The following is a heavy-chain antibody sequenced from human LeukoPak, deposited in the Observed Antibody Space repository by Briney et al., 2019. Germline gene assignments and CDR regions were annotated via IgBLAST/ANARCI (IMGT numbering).Heavy chain of an antibody. J-gene: IGHJ4*02. V-gene: IGHV3-30*04. CDR1: GFTFSSYA. CDR3: AKDPYDSSGYRTGSFDY. Sequence: GRSLRLSCAASGFTFSSYAMHWVRQAPGKGLEWVAVISYDGSNKYYADSVKGRFTISRDNSKNTLYLQMNSLRAEDTAVYYCAKDPYDSSGYRTGSFDYWGQGTLVTVSS. D-gene: IGHD3-22*01. CDR2: ISYDGSNK.